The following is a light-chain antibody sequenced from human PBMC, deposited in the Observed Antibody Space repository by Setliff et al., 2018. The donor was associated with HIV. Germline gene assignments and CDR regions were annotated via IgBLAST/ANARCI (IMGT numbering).Light chain of an antibody. CDR3: SSYTTSTNVI. CDR1: SSDVGGYNY. V-gene: IGLV2-14*01. J-gene: IGLJ2*01. CDR2: EVT. Sequence: QSVLAQPASVSGSPGQSITISCTGNSSDVGGYNYVSWYQQHPGKAPKLIIYEVTNRPSGVSNRFSGSKSGNTASLTISGLQAEDEADYYCSSYTTSTNVIFGGGTKSPS.